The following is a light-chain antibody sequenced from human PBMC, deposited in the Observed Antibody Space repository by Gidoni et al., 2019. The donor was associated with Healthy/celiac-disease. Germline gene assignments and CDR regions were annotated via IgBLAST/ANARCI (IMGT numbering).Light chain of an antibody. V-gene: IGKV1-12*01. CDR1: QGTSCW. Sequence: DIQITHSASSVPASVGDRVTIPCRVSQGTSCWLAWYQQKPAKASQLLFYAASSLQSEVPSRFSGSASGTDFTLTISRLQHEDFAYYYYQQASSFPFTFGPGTKVDIK. CDR2: AAS. CDR3: QQASSFPFT. J-gene: IGKJ3*01.